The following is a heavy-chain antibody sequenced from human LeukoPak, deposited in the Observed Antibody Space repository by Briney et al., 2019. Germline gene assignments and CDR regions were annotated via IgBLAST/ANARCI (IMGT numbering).Heavy chain of an antibody. J-gene: IGHJ4*02. D-gene: IGHD6-13*01. CDR3: VKDRSDNSSWYLGDY. V-gene: IGHV3-23*01. CDR2: ISGSGGST. CDR1: GFTFSSYA. Sequence: GGSLRLSCAASGFTFSSYAMSWVRQAPGKGLEWVSAISGSGGSTYYADSVKGRFTISRDNSKNTLYLQMNSLRAEDTAIYYCVKDRSDNSSWYLGDYWGQGTLVAVSS.